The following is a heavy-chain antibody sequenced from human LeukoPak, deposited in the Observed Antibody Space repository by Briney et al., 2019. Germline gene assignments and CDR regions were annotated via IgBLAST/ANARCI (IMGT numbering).Heavy chain of an antibody. D-gene: IGHD3-10*01. J-gene: IGHJ4*02. CDR3: ARVKKDYYGSGSYYNFDY. Sequence: SETLSLTCTVSGGSISSYYWSWIRQPPGKGLEWIGYIYYSGSTYYNPSLKSRVTISVDTSKNQFSLKLSSVTAADTAVYYCARVKKDYYGSGSYYNFDYWGQGTLVTVSS. V-gene: IGHV4-30-4*01. CDR2: IYYSGST. CDR1: GGSISSYY.